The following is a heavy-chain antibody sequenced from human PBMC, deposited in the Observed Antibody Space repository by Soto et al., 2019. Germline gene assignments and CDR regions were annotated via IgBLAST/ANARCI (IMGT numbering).Heavy chain of an antibody. CDR2: IWYDGSNK. V-gene: IGHV3-33*01. CDR3: ARDPEYSYGEGYYYYYYGMDV. CDR1: GFTFSSYG. Sequence: LRLSCAASGFTFSSYGMHWVRQAPGKGLEWVAVIWYDGSNKYYADSVKGRFTISRDNSKNTLYLQMNSLRAEDTAVYYCARDPEYSYGEGYYYYYYGMDVWGQGTTVTVSS. D-gene: IGHD5-18*01. J-gene: IGHJ6*02.